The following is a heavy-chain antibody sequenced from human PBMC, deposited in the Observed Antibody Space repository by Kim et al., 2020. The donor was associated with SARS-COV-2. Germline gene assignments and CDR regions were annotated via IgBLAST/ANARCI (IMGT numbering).Heavy chain of an antibody. J-gene: IGHJ5*02. CDR1: GFSISDYF. CDR2: ISGSGYNI. Sequence: GGSLRLSCSASGFSISDYFMSWLRQHPGKGLEWVSQISGSGYNIFYADSVKGRFTISRDNSNNNLYLQLDSLRADDMGIYYCARNLHNSSSDWFDPWGPGTLVTVSS. D-gene: IGHD6-13*01. CDR3: ARNLHNSSSDWFDP. V-gene: IGHV3-11*04.